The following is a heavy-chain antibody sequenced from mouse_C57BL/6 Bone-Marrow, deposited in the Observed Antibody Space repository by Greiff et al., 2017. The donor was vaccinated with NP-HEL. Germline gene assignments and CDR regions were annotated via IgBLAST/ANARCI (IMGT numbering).Heavy chain of an antibody. J-gene: IGHJ4*01. D-gene: IGHD4-1*01. CDR3: TTELGPYYYAMDY. CDR1: GFTIKDDY. CDR2: IDPENGDT. V-gene: IGHV14-4*01. Sequence: EVQLQQSGAELVRPGASVKLSCTASGFTIKDDYMHWVKQRPEQGLEWIGWIDPENGDTEYASKFQGKATITADTSSNTAYLQLSSLTSEDTAVYYCTTELGPYYYAMDYWGQGTSVTVSS.